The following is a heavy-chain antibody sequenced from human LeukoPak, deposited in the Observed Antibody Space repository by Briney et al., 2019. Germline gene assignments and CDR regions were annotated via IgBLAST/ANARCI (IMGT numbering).Heavy chain of an antibody. J-gene: IGHJ4*02. CDR3: EKFRPDDHRNYFDY. D-gene: IGHD1-14*01. CDR1: GFTFSSYA. Sequence: GGSLRLSCAASGFTFSSYAMTWARQAPGKGLEWVSTVDGSGRSTYYADSVKGRFTISRDNSKNTLYLQMNSLRAEDTAVYYCEKFRPDDHRNYFDYWGQGTLVTVSS. V-gene: IGHV3-23*01. CDR2: VDGSGRST.